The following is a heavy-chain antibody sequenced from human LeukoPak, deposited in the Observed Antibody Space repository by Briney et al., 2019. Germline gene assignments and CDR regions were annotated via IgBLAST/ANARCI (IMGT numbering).Heavy chain of an antibody. J-gene: IGHJ6*03. CDR1: GFTFSSYG. CDR2: IRYDGSNK. D-gene: IGHD3-10*01. V-gene: IGHV3-30*02. CDR3: ARGRGVRRFGELFPSYYYYYYMDV. Sequence: GGSLRLSCAASGFTFSSYGMHWVRQAPGKGLEWVAFIRYDGSNKYYADSVKGRFTISRDNSKNTLYLQMNSLRAEDTAVYYCARGRGVRRFGELFPSYYYYYYMDVWGKGTTVTVSS.